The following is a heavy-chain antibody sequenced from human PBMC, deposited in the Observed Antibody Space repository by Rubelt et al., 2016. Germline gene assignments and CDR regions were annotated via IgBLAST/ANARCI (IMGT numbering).Heavy chain of an antibody. D-gene: IGHD3-10*01. V-gene: IGHV3-23*04. CDR1: GFSFSANG. Sequence: EVQLVESGGGFVQPGGSLRLSCVASGFSFSANGMSWVRQAPGKGLEWVSAIRGSGGSTYSADSGKGRVPLSRDISRNTLKLQMISLRAEDTAVYYCAKWYGGWSYFDYWGQGTLVTVSS. CDR3: AKWYGGWSYFDY. CDR2: IRGSGGST. J-gene: IGHJ4*02.